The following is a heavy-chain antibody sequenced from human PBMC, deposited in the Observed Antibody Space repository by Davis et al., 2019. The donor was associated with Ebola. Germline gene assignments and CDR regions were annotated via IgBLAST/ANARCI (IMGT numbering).Heavy chain of an antibody. J-gene: IGHJ4*02. V-gene: IGHV1-69*13. Sequence: SVKVSCKASGGTFSSYAISWVRQAPGQGLDWMGGIIPVFGIPKYAQKFQGRVTITADESTSTAYMELSSLRSEDTAVYYCARGVYGAYFDYWGQGTLVTVSS. CDR3: ARGVYGAYFDY. CDR1: GGTFSSYA. CDR2: IIPVFGIP. D-gene: IGHD4-17*01.